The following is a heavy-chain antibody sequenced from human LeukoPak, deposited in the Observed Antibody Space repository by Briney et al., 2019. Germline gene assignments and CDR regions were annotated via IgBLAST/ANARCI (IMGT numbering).Heavy chain of an antibody. Sequence: PSETLSLTCTVSGGSISSGSYYWSWIRQPAGKGLEWIGRIYTSRSTNYNPSLKSRVTISVDTSKNQFSLKLSSVTAADTAVYYCARDPGGASSSSRLDAFDIWGQGTMVTVSS. CDR2: IYTSRST. CDR1: GGSISSGSYY. CDR3: ARDPGGASSSSRLDAFDI. D-gene: IGHD6-6*01. J-gene: IGHJ3*02. V-gene: IGHV4-61*02.